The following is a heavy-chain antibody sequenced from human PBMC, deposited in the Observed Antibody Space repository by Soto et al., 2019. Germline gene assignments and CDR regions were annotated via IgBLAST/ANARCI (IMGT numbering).Heavy chain of an antibody. Sequence: ASVKVSCKASGYTFTSYGISWVRQAPGQGLEWMGWISAYNGNTNYAQKLQGRVTMTTDTSTSTAYMELRSLRSDDTAVYYCARSPKYYYDSSGYGELDPWGQGTLVTVSS. CDR3: ARSPKYYYDSSGYGELDP. V-gene: IGHV1-18*01. J-gene: IGHJ5*02. CDR2: ISAYNGNT. D-gene: IGHD3-22*01. CDR1: GYTFTSYG.